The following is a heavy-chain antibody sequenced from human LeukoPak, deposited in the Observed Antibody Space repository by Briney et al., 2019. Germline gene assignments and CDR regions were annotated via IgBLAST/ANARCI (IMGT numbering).Heavy chain of an antibody. Sequence: QPGGSLGLSCATSGLTFRRSAMHWVRQAPGKGLEWVAFVYSDGSSTYYADSVKGRFTISRDNSKDTLYLQMDSLRAEDTAVYYCATDKASTYIDNRGEGAPVSPSS. CDR2: VYSDGSST. V-gene: IGHV3-30*02. J-gene: IGHJ4*02. D-gene: IGHD1-26*01. CDR3: ATDKASTYIDN. CDR1: GLTFRRSA.